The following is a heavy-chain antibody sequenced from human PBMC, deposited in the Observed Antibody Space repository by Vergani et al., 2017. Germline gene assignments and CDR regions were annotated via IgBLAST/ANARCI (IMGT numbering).Heavy chain of an antibody. CDR2: VYWNDDE. D-gene: IGHD3-9*01. V-gene: IGHV2-5*01. CDR3: VHRLGYFDWDGAFDV. CDR1: GFSLTTGGEG. Sequence: QITLRESGPTLVKPTQTLTLTCTFSGFSLTTGGEGVGWIRQPPGRALEWLAFVYWNDDERYSPSLKSRVTITKDTSKNEVFLTMATMDPVDTATYYCVHRLGYFDWDGAFDVWGPGTMVTVSS. J-gene: IGHJ3*01.